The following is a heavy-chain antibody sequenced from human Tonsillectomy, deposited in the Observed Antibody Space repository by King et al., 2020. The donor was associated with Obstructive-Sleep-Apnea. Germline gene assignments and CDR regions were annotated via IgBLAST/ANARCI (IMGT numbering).Heavy chain of an antibody. CDR3: AGDPSYNGRVNYFDY. V-gene: IGHV3-30*04. Sequence: VQLVESGGGVVQPGRSLRLSCAASKFTFTIYAMHWVRQAPGKGLEWVAVISYDGSNKYYADSVKGRFTISRDNSTNTLYLQMSSLRVEDTALYYCAGDPSYNGRVNYFDYWGQGTLVTVSS. J-gene: IGHJ4*02. D-gene: IGHD1-26*01. CDR1: KFTFTIYA. CDR2: ISYDGSNK.